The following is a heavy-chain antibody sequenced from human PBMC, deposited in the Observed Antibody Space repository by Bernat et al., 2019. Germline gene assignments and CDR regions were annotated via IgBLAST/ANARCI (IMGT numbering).Heavy chain of an antibody. D-gene: IGHD1-26*01. Sequence: QVQLVESGGGVVQPGRSLRLSCAASGFTFSSYGMHWVRQAPGKGLEWVAVIWYDGSNKYYADSVKGRFTISRDNSKNTLYLQMNSLRAEDTAVYYCARDVRSGSVHLKNYYYYYGMDVWGQGTTVTVSS. CDR3: ARDVRSGSVHLKNYYYYYGMDV. J-gene: IGHJ6*02. V-gene: IGHV3-33*01. CDR1: GFTFSSYG. CDR2: IWYDGSNK.